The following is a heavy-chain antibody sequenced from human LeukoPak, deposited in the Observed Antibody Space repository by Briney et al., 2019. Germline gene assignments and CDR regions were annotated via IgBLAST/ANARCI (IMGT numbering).Heavy chain of an antibody. D-gene: IGHD2-15*01. CDR2: LSRSSKNT. Sequence: PRGSRSLSCAASGFPFSDYAMSWVRQAPGKGLEWVSSLSRSSKNTYYADSVKGRFTVSRDNSKNTLYLQMNSLRAEDTAVYYCAKGDPDIVVVVAATTLWGQGTLVTVSS. CDR1: GFPFSDYA. V-gene: IGHV3-23*01. J-gene: IGHJ4*02. CDR3: AKGDPDIVVVVAATTL.